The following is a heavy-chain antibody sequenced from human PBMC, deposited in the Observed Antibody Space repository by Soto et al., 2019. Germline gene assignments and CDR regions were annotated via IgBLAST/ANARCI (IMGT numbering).Heavy chain of an antibody. V-gene: IGHV1-2*04. J-gene: IGHJ6*02. Sequence: ASVKVSCQASGSTFTGYYMRWVRQAPGQGLEWMGWINPNSGGTNYAQKFQGWVTMTRDTSISTAYMELSRLRSDDTAVYYCAREGAYSSSSGNPYYYGMDVWGQGTTVTVSS. D-gene: IGHD6-6*01. CDR2: INPNSGGT. CDR1: GSTFTGYY. CDR3: AREGAYSSSSGNPYYYGMDV.